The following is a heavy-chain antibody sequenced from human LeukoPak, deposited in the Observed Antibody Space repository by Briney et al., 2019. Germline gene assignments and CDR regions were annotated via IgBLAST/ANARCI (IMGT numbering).Heavy chain of an antibody. V-gene: IGHV3-23*01. CDR2: VSGSGDST. CDR1: GFTFSSYA. CDR3: AKDSVYYYRPQAPPNWFDP. Sequence: PGGSLRLSCASSGFTFSSYAMSWVRQAPGKGLEWVSAVSGSGDSTYYADSVKGRFTISRDNSKNTLYLQMNSLRAEDTAVYYCAKDSVYYYRPQAPPNWFDPWGQGTLVTVSS. D-gene: IGHD3-10*01. J-gene: IGHJ5*02.